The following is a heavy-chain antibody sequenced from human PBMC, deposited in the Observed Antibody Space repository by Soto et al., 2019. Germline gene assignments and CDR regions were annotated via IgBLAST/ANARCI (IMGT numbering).Heavy chain of an antibody. J-gene: IGHJ6*02. D-gene: IGHD6-25*01. V-gene: IGHV3-21*04. Sequence: PGGSLRLSCAASGFTFSSYSMNWVRHAPGKGLEWVSSISRSSDYIYYADSVKGRFTISRDNAKNSLYLQMNSLRAEDTAVYYCAKDRIPAGYYYGMDVWGQGTTVTVSS. CDR1: GFTFSSYS. CDR3: AKDRIPAGYYYGMDV. CDR2: ISRSSDYI.